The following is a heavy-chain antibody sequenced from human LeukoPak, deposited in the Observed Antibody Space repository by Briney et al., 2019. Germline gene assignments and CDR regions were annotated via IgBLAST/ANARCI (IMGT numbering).Heavy chain of an antibody. J-gene: IGHJ4*02. CDR1: GFTFSSYA. D-gene: IGHD1-26*01. V-gene: IGHV3-23*01. CDR3: AKEDSGTYCLDY. CDR2: ITTNGGST. Sequence: PGGSLRLSCAASGFTFSSYAMSWVRQAPGKGLEWVSLITTNGGSTYYADSVKGRFTISRGNSKNTLYLQMNSLRAEDTAVYYCAKEDSGTYCLDYWGQGTLVTVSP.